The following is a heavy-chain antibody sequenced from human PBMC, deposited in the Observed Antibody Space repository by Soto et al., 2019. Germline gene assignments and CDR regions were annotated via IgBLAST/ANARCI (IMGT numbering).Heavy chain of an antibody. CDR1: GGTFSSYA. Sequence: QVQLVQSGAEVKKPGSSVKVSCKASGGTFSSYAITWVRQAPGQGLEWMGGIIPIFGTSNYAQKFQGRVTITADESTSTAYMELSSLRSEDTAVYYCARGERWLQFPVGYFDYWGQGTLVTVSS. D-gene: IGHD5-12*01. CDR2: IIPIFGTS. V-gene: IGHV1-69*12. CDR3: ARGERWLQFPVGYFDY. J-gene: IGHJ4*02.